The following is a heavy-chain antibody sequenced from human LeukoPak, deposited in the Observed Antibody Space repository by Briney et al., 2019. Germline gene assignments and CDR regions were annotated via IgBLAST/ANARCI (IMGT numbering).Heavy chain of an antibody. D-gene: IGHD2-15*01. V-gene: IGHV3-30-3*01. J-gene: IGHJ4*02. CDR3: ARGDSRGY. CDR1: GFTFSSYA. CDR2: ISYDGSNK. Sequence: PGRSLRLSCAASGFTFSSYAMHWVRQAPGMGLEWVAVISYDGSNKYYADSVKGRFTISRDNSKNTLYLQMNSLRAEDTAVYYCARGDSRGYWGQGTLVTVSS.